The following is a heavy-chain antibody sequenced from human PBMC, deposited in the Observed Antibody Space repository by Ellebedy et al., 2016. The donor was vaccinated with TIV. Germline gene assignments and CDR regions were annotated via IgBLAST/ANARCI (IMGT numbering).Heavy chain of an antibody. J-gene: IGHJ5*02. CDR2: SWYVGSKK. CDR3: ARDRGRGWYEAWFDP. Sequence: PGGSLRLSCAASGFTFITYGMHWVRKTPGKGLEWVAVSWYVGSKKYYGDSVKGRFTIARDNTKNTMYLEMNSLRAEDTAVYYCARDRGRGWYEAWFDPWGQGTRITVSS. V-gene: IGHV3-33*08. CDR1: GFTFITYG. D-gene: IGHD6-19*01.